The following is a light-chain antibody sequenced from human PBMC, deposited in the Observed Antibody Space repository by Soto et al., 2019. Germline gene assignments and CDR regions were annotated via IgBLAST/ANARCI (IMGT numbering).Light chain of an antibody. V-gene: IGKV3-15*01. CDR2: GAS. CDR1: QGVGSN. CDR3: QQYNYWPPVT. Sequence: EIVMTQSPATLSVSPGERATLSCRASQGVGSNLAWYQHKPGQAPRLLIFGASTRATDIPARFSGSGSGTEFTLTISSMQSVDFAVYYCQQYNYWPPVTFGGGTKVEIK. J-gene: IGKJ4*01.